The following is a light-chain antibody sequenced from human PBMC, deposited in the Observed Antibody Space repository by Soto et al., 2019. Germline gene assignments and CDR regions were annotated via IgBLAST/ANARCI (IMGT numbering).Light chain of an antibody. CDR1: QSISSW. V-gene: IGKV1-5*01. CDR3: QQYNSYST. Sequence: DIQMTQSPSTLSASVGDRVTITCRASQSISSWLAWYQQKPGKAPKLLIYDASSLESGVPSRFRDSGSGTEFTLTISSLQPDDFATYYCQQYNSYSTFGQGTKLEIK. CDR2: DAS. J-gene: IGKJ2*01.